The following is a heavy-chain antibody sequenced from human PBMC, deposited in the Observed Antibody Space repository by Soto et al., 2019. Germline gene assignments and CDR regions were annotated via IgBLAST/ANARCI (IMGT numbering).Heavy chain of an antibody. V-gene: IGHV1-69*12. CDR2: IIPIFGTA. Sequence: QVQLVQSGAEVKKPGSSVKVSCKASGGTFSSYAISWVRQAPGQGLEWMGGIIPIFGTANYAQKFQGRVTITADESTSTAYMELSSLRSEDTAVYYCAREGEGSVGATKGAFDIWGQGTMVTVSS. J-gene: IGHJ3*02. CDR1: GGTFSSYA. D-gene: IGHD1-26*01. CDR3: AREGEGSVGATKGAFDI.